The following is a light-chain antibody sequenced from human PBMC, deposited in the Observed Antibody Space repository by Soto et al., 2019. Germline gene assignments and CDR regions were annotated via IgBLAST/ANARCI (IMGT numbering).Light chain of an antibody. CDR3: QQYGTPRSVT. Sequence: EVVLTHSPVTLSLSPGERATLSCRASQSFRGPLAWYQQKPGQTPRLIIYGASGRADGIPHRFSGSGFGTDFTLTISKVEPEDFAVYYCQQYGTPRSVTFGQGTRREIK. CDR2: GAS. J-gene: IGKJ5*01. CDR1: QSFRGP. V-gene: IGKV3-20*01.